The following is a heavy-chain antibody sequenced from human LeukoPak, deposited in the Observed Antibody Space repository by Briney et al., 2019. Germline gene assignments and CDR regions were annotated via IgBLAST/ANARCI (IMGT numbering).Heavy chain of an antibody. V-gene: IGHV3-7*01. J-gene: IGHJ4*02. CDR1: GFTFGHYW. Sequence: GGSLRLSCEASGFTFGHYWMSWVRQAPGRGLEWVANLKEDGSVKQHADSVRGRFTISRDNAKNLVYLQMNSLKAEDSAVYYCARDGRSGYYIYWGQGILVTVSS. D-gene: IGHD2/OR15-2a*01. CDR2: LKEDGSVK. CDR3: ARDGRSGYYIY.